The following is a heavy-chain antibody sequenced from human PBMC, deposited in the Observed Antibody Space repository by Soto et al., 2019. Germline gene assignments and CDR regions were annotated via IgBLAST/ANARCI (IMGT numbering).Heavy chain of an antibody. Sequence: QVQLVESGGGVVQPGRSLRLSCAASGFTFSCCAMHWVRQAPGKGLEWVAVISYDGSIKYYADSVKGRFTISRDNSKNTLYLQMNSLSFEDTAVYFCAKDEGVGATLGLPSGNDYWGQGPLVTVSS. D-gene: IGHD1-26*01. V-gene: IGHV3-30*18. J-gene: IGHJ4*02. CDR2: ISYDGSIK. CDR3: AKDEGVGATLGLPSGNDY. CDR1: GFTFSCCA.